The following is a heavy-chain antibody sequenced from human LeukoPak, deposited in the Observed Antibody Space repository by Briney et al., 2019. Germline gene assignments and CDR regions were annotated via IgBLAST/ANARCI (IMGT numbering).Heavy chain of an antibody. CDR1: GYTFTSDA. CDR2: INTNTGNP. J-gene: IGHJ6*03. D-gene: IGHD3-10*01. CDR3: ATPPFGELESSYHYYYYMDV. V-gene: IGHV7-4-1*02. Sequence: ASVKVSCKASGYTFTSDAMSWVRQAPGEGLEWMGWINTNTGNPTYSEGCTGRFVFSLETSVSTVYLQISSLKAEDIAVYYCATPPFGELESSYHYYYYMDVWRKGPTVTVSS.